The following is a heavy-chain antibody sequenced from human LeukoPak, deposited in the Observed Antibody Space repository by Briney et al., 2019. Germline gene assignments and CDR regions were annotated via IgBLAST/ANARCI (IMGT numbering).Heavy chain of an antibody. V-gene: IGHV1-46*01. CDR1: GYTFTSYY. CDR2: INPSGGST. J-gene: IGHJ4*02. CDR3: AIHRGAVAGTREELFDY. Sequence: ASVKVSCKASGYTFTSYYMHWVRQAPGQGLEWMGIINPSGGSTSYAQKFQGRVTMTRDTSTSTVYMELSSLRSEDTAVYYCAIHRGAVAGTREELFDYWGQGTLVTVSS. D-gene: IGHD6-19*01.